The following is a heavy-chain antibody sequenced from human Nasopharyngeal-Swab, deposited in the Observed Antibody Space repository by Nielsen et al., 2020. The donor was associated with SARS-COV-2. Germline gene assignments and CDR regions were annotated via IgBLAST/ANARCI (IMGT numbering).Heavy chain of an antibody. V-gene: IGHV1-46*01. CDR1: GYTFTSYY. J-gene: IGHJ6*02. D-gene: IGHD6-19*01. CDR3: ARVSEDSSGWPNSGVYYYGMDV. Sequence: ASVKVSCKASGYTFTSYYMHWVRQAPGQGLEWMGIINPSGGSTSYAQKFQGRVTMTRDTSTSTVYMELSSLRSEDTAVYYCARVSEDSSGWPNSGVYYYGMDVWGQGTTVTVSS. CDR2: INPSGGST.